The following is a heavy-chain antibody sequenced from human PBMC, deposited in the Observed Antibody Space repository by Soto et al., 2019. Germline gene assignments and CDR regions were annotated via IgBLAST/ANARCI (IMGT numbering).Heavy chain of an antibody. D-gene: IGHD2-15*01. CDR1: NFDFSTYS. J-gene: IGHJ4*02. Sequence: EVRLVESGGGLVQPGGSLRLSCEASNFDFSTYSMDWVRQAPGKGLEWIAYISGTGFTIHYADSVRGRFTIRRDNNRNSLFLDMNSLRDDYTAVYYCARDRCYDGSCYSASDHWGQGPLVTVSS. CDR2: ISGTGFTI. CDR3: ARDRCYDGSCYSASDH. V-gene: IGHV3-48*02.